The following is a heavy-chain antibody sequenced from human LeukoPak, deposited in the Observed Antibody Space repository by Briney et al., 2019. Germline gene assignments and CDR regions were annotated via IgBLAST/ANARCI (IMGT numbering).Heavy chain of an antibody. CDR3: ARGKRDIVVVPAAIHYYYYMDV. CDR2: INHSGST. J-gene: IGHJ6*03. V-gene: IGHV4-34*01. D-gene: IGHD2-2*02. Sequence: SETLSLTCAVYGGSFSGYYWSWIRQPPGKGLEWIGEINHSGSTNYNPSLTSRVTISLDTSKNQFSLKLSSVTAADTAVYYCARGKRDIVVVPAAIHYYYYMDVWGKGTTVTVSS. CDR1: GGSFSGYY.